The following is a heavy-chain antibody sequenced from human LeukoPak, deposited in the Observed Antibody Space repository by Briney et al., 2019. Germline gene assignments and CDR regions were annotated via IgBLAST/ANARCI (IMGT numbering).Heavy chain of an antibody. CDR3: AKVSGPTRYFDY. V-gene: IGHV3-30*18. CDR2: ISYDGSNK. CDR1: GFTFSSYG. Sequence: GGSLRLSCAASGFTFSSYGMHWVRQAPGKGLEWVAVISYDGSNKYYADSVKGRFTISRDNSKNTLYLQVNSLRAEDTAVYYCAKVSGPTRYFDYWGQGTLVTVSS. D-gene: IGHD1-26*01. J-gene: IGHJ4*02.